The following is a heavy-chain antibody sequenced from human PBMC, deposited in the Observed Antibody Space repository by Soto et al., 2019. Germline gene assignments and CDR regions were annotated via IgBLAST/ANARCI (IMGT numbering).Heavy chain of an antibody. CDR1: GGTFSSYA. V-gene: IGHV1-69*13. Sequence: ASVKVSCKASGGTFSSYAISWVRQAPGQGPEWMGGIIPIFGTANYAQKFQGRVTITADESTSTAYMELSSLRSEDTAVYYCAGGQTAGRDGYNVFDYWGQGTLVTVSS. D-gene: IGHD5-12*01. CDR3: AGGQTAGRDGYNVFDY. J-gene: IGHJ4*02. CDR2: IIPIFGTA.